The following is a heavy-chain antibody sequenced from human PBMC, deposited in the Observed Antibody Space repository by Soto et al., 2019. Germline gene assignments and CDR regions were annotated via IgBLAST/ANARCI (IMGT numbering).Heavy chain of an antibody. Sequence: SETLSLTCAVSGGSISGGGYCWSWIRQPPGKGLEWIGYIYHSGSTYYNPSLKSRVTISVDRSKNQFSLKLSSVTAADTAVYYCARSTYYYGSGGMDVWGQGTTVTVSS. V-gene: IGHV4-30-2*01. J-gene: IGHJ6*02. D-gene: IGHD3-10*01. CDR2: IYHSGST. CDR1: GGSISGGGYC. CDR3: ARSTYYYGSGGMDV.